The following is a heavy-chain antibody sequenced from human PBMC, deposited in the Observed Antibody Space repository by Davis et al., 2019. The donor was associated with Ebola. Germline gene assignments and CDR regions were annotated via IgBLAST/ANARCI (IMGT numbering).Heavy chain of an antibody. J-gene: IGHJ6*02. CDR2: IYYSGST. CDR1: GGSISSSSYY. CDR3: ARRGVATIPGGMDV. V-gene: IGHV4-39*01. D-gene: IGHD5-24*01. Sequence: PSETLSLTCTVSGGSISSSSYYWGWIRQPPGKGLEWIGSIYYSGSTYYNPSLKSRVTISVDTSKNQFSLKLSSVTAADTAVYYCARRGVATIPGGMDVWGQGTTVTVSS.